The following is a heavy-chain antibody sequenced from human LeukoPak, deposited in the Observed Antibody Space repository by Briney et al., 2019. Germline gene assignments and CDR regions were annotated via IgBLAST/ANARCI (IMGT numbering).Heavy chain of an antibody. CDR2: INDDGSST. V-gene: IGHV3-74*01. J-gene: IGHJ4*02. D-gene: IGHD1-26*01. CDR3: VRDSREWELPVDY. CDR1: GFTFSRNW. Sequence: GGSLRLSCVASGFTFSRNWMHWVRQVPGKGLVWVSGINDDGSSTSYADSVKGRFTISRDNARNTLYLQMTSLRVEDAAVYYCVRDSREWELPVDYWGQGTLVSVSS.